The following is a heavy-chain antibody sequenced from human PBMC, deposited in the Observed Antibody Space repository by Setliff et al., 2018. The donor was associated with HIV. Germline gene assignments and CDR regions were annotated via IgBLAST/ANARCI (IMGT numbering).Heavy chain of an antibody. Sequence: ASVKVSCKASGYTFTDYYLHWVRQAPGQGLEWMGWINPTNDDTKSAQKFQGRVTMTRDTSISTAYMELSSLRSDDTAVYYCARDRLPKWGSHYTYWGQGTMVTVSS. CDR2: INPTNDDT. J-gene: IGHJ4*02. V-gene: IGHV1-2*02. CDR3: ARDRLPKWGSHYTY. D-gene: IGHD3-3*01. CDR1: GYTFTDYY.